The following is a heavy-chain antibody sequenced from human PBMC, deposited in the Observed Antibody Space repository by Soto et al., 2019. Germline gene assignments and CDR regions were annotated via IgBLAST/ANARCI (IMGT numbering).Heavy chain of an antibody. Sequence: PSETLSLTCTVSGGSISSGDYYWSWIRQPPGKGLEWIGYIYYSGSTYYNPSLKSRVAISVDTSKNQFSLNLTSVTAGDTAVYYCGPRGAVADPRGYWGQGTLVTVSS. D-gene: IGHD6-19*01. CDR1: GGSISSGDYY. J-gene: IGHJ4*02. V-gene: IGHV4-30-4*01. CDR3: GPRGAVADPRGY. CDR2: IYYSGST.